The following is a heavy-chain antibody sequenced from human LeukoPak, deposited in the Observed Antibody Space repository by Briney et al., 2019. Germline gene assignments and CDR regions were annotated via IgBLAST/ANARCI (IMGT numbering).Heavy chain of an antibody. CDR3: ARGRRSSSSRIFDY. CDR1: GYSFTGYY. V-gene: IGHV1-2*02. CDR2: INPNSGGT. Sequence: ASVKVSCKASGYSFTGYYMHWVRQAPGQGLEWMGWINPNSGGTNYAQKFQGRVTMTRDTSISTAYMELSRLRSDDTAVYYCARGRRSSSSRIFDYWGQGTLVTVSS. J-gene: IGHJ4*02. D-gene: IGHD6-6*01.